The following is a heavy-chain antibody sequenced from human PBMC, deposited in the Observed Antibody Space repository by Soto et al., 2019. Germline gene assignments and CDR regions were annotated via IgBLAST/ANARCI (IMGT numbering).Heavy chain of an antibody. CDR1: GFTVSSNY. V-gene: IGHV3-53*01. J-gene: IGHJ4*02. CDR3: ARDVVTTVRGVMTDY. Sequence: PGGSLRLSCAASGFTVSSNYMSWVRQAPGKGLEWVSVIYSGGSTYYADSVKGRFTISRDNSKNTLYLQMNSLRAEDTAVYYCARDVVTTVRGVMTDYWGQGTLVTVSS. D-gene: IGHD3-10*01. CDR2: IYSGGST.